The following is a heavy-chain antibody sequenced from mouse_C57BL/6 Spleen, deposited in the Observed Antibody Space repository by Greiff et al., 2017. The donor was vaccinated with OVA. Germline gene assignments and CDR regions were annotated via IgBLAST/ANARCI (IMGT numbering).Heavy chain of an antibody. Sequence: QVQLQQSGAELVRPGASVTLSCKASGYTFTDYEMHWVKQTPVHGLEWIGAIDPETGGTAYNQKFKGKAILTADKSSSTAYMELRSLTSEDSAVYYCPTYDYNFDYWGQGTTLTVSS. J-gene: IGHJ2*01. CDR2: IDPETGGT. D-gene: IGHD2-4*01. CDR3: PTYDYNFDY. V-gene: IGHV1-15*01. CDR1: GYTFTDYE.